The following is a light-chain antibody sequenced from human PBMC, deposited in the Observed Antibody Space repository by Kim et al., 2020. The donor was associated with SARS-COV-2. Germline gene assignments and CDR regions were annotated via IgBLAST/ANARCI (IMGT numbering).Light chain of an antibody. CDR2: GAT. J-gene: IGKJ4*01. V-gene: IGKV1-39*01. CDR1: QSIVNY. Sequence: SVGDRVSITCRASQSIVNYLNWYQHKPGKAPYLLIYGATNLQSGVPARFSGSGSGTDFTLTISSLQPEDFATYYCQESYGAPSLSFGGGTKVDIK. CDR3: QESYGAPSLS.